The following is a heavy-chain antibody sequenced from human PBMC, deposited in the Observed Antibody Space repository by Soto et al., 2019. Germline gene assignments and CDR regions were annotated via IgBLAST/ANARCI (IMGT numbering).Heavy chain of an antibody. V-gene: IGHV1-3*01. Sequence: QVQLVQSGAEVTKPGASVKVSXXXXXXXXXXYXIHXXXXXXGXRLEWMGWINAGNRNTEYSQKFQGRVIMTKDTSASTAYMELSSLRSEDTAVYYCARGYXYVWGSYRSDAFDIWGQGTMVTVPS. CDR2: INAGNRNT. D-gene: IGHD3-16*02. CDR3: ARGYXYVWGSYRSDAFDI. J-gene: IGHJ3*02. CDR1: XXXXXXYX.